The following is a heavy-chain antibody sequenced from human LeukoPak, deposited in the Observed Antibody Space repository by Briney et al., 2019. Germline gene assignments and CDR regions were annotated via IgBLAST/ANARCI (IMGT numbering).Heavy chain of an antibody. V-gene: IGHV1-69*13. CDR2: IIPIFGTA. Sequence: GASVKVSCKASGGTFSSYAISWVRQAPGQGLEWMGGIIPIFGTANYAQKFQGRVTITADESTSTAYMKLSSLRSEDTAVYYCARLVVVAATRWFDPWGQGTLVTVSS. D-gene: IGHD2-15*01. J-gene: IGHJ5*02. CDR3: ARLVVVAATRWFDP. CDR1: GGTFSSYA.